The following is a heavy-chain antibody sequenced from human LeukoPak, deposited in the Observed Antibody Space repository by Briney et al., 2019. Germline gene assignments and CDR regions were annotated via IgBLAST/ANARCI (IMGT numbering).Heavy chain of an antibody. D-gene: IGHD3-3*01. CDR2: ISYDGSNK. CDR1: GFTFSSYA. J-gene: IGHJ5*02. Sequence: GGSLILSCAASGFTFSSYAMHWVRQAPGKGLEWVAVISYDGSNKYYADSVKGRFTISRDNSKNTLFLQMSSLRPEDTPVYYCARDFGVIRRSWGQGTLVSVSS. V-gene: IGHV3-30-3*01. CDR3: ARDFGVIRRS.